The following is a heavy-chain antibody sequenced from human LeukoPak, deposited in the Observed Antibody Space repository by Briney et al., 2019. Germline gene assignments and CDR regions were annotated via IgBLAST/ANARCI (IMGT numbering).Heavy chain of an antibody. J-gene: IGHJ4*02. Sequence: PSETLSLTCTVYGGSISSYYWSWIRQSPGKGLEWIGFIYYSGSTTYNPSLKSRVTISVDTSKNQFSLKLSSVTAADTAVYYCARDKKGTSCYDYWGQGTLVTVSS. V-gene: IGHV4-59*01. CDR2: IYYSGST. D-gene: IGHD2-2*01. CDR3: ARDKKGTSCYDY. CDR1: GGSISSYY.